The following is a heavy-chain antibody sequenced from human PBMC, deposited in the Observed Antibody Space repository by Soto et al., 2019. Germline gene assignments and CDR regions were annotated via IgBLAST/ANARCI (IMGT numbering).Heavy chain of an antibody. CDR1: GGSISSSNW. Sequence: SETLSLTCAVSGGSISSSNWWSWVRQPPGKGLEWIGEIYHSGSTNYNPSLKSRVTISVDKSKNQFSLKLSSVTAADTAVYYCAREEADYDILTGLKSFYYYYGMDVWGQGTTVTVSS. V-gene: IGHV4-4*02. D-gene: IGHD3-9*01. CDR2: IYHSGST. J-gene: IGHJ6*02. CDR3: AREEADYDILTGLKSFYYYYGMDV.